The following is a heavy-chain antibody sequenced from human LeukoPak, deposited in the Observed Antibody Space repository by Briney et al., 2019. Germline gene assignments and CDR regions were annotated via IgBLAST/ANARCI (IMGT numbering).Heavy chain of an antibody. V-gene: IGHV3-20*04. CDR1: GFTFDEYG. J-gene: IGHJ4*02. CDR3: ARESYSSSIIDY. D-gene: IGHD6-13*01. CDR2: INWNGGST. Sequence: GGSLRLSCAASGFTFDEYGMSWVRQPPGKGREWVSGINWNGGSTGYADSLKGRFTISRDNAKNSLYLQMNSLRAENTALHYCARESYSSSIIDYWGQGTLVTVSS.